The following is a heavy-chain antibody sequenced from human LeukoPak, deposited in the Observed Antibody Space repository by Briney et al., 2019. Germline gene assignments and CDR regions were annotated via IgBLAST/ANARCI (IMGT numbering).Heavy chain of an antibody. CDR2: IYYSGST. CDR1: GGSISSYY. Sequence: KTSETLSLTCTVSGGSISSYYWSWIRQPPGKGLEWIGYIYYSGSTDYNPSLKSRVTISVDTSKNQFSLKLSSVTAADTAVYYCARDARPPQGYCGSTSCVNWFDPWGQGTLVTVSS. CDR3: ARDARPPQGYCGSTSCVNWFDP. V-gene: IGHV4-59*01. D-gene: IGHD2-2*01. J-gene: IGHJ5*02.